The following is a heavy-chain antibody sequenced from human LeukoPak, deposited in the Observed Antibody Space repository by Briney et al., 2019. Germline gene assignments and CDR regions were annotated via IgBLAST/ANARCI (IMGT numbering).Heavy chain of an antibody. Sequence: APVKVSCKASGYTFTSYDINWVRQATGQGLEWMGWMNPNSGNTGYAQKFQGRVTITRNTSISTAYMELSSLRSEDTAVYYCARSGFGVVTSFDYWGQGTLVTVSS. CDR1: GYTFTSYD. J-gene: IGHJ4*02. CDR3: ARSGFGVVTSFDY. V-gene: IGHV1-8*03. CDR2: MNPNSGNT. D-gene: IGHD3-3*01.